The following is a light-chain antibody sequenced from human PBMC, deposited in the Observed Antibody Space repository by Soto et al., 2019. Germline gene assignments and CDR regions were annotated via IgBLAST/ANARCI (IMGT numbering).Light chain of an antibody. V-gene: IGKV3-20*01. Sequence: EIVLTQSPGTLSLSPGERATLSCRASQSVSSSYLVWYQQNAGQARRLLIYGAHSRATGIPDRFSGSGSGTDFTLTIRRMEPEYCAVYYCEPYGSSPFTFGPGTKVDIK. J-gene: IGKJ3*01. CDR1: QSVSSSY. CDR2: GAH. CDR3: EPYGSSPFT.